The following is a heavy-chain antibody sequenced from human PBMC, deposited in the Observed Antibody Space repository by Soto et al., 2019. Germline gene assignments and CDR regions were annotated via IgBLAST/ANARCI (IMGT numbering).Heavy chain of an antibody. CDR3: ARDLSSGYYPYFDY. CDR1: GFTFSSYA. Sequence: GGSLRLSCAASGFTFSSYAMHWVRQAPGKGLEWVAVISYDGSNKYYADSVKGRFTISRDNSKNTLYLQMNSLRAEDTAVYYCARDLSSGYYPYFDYWGQGTLVTVSS. D-gene: IGHD3-22*01. CDR2: ISYDGSNK. J-gene: IGHJ4*02. V-gene: IGHV3-30-3*01.